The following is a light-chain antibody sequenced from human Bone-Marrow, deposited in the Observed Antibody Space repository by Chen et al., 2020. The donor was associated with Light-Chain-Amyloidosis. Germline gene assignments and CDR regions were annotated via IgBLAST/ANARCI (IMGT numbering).Light chain of an antibody. V-gene: IGLV2-23*02. CDR2: EVT. CDR3: CAYRGGSFPYV. Sequence: ALPHPPPVTGPPGQSTTTSATETSSDVGGYDIVPWYRQHPGKAPKLLIFEVTKRPSGVSNRFSGSKSGNTASLTISGLRTEDAADYYCCAYRGGSFPYVFGPGTKVTVL. CDR1: SSDVGGYDI. J-gene: IGLJ1*01.